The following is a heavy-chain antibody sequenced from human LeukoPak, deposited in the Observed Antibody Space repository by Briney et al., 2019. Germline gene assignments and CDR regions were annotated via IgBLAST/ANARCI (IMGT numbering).Heavy chain of an antibody. CDR3: ATDSVGDTTAFDY. V-gene: IGHV4-39*01. CDR1: GGSISSSSYY. CDR2: IYYSGGT. Sequence: SETLSLTCTVSGGSISSSSYYWGWIRQPPGKGLEWIGSIYYSGGTYYNPSLKSRVTISVDTSKNQLSLKLSSVTAADTAVYYCATDSVGDTTAFDYWGQGTLVTVSS. D-gene: IGHD1-26*01. J-gene: IGHJ4*02.